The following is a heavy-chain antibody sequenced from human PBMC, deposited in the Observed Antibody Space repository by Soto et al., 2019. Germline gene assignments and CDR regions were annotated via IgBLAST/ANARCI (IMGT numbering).Heavy chain of an antibody. CDR2: ISYDGSNK. V-gene: IGHV3-30-3*01. D-gene: IGHD2-15*01. CDR3: ATGHLIGGNYYYYGMDV. Sequence: QVQLVESGGGVVQPGRSLRLSCAASGFTFSSYAMHWVRQAPGKGLEWVAVISYDGSNKYYADSVKGRFTISRDNSKNXXYLQMNSLRAEDTAVYYCATGHLIGGNYYYYGMDVWGQGTTVTVSS. CDR1: GFTFSSYA. J-gene: IGHJ6*02.